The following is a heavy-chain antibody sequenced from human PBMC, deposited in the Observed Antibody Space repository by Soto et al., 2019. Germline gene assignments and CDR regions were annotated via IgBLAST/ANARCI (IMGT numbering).Heavy chain of an antibody. Sequence: PGGSLSLSCAASGFTFSSYGMHWVRQAPGKGLEWVAVIWYDGSNKYYADSVKGRFTISRDNSKNTLYLQMNSLRAEDTAVYYCARDRKYYYGSGSFDYSGPGTMVTVYS. V-gene: IGHV3-33*01. CDR1: GFTFSSYG. D-gene: IGHD3-10*01. CDR3: ARDRKYYYGSGSFDY. CDR2: IWYDGSNK. J-gene: IGHJ4*02.